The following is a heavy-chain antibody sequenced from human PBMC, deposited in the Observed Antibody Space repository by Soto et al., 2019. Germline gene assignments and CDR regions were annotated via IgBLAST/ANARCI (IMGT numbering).Heavy chain of an antibody. J-gene: IGHJ6*02. CDR1: GGTFSSYA. V-gene: IGHV1-69*06. D-gene: IGHD4-17*01. Sequence: QVPLVQSGAEVKKPGSSVKVSCKASGGTFSSYAISWVRQAPGQGLEWMGGIIPIFGTANYAQKFQGRVTITADKSTSTAYMELSSLRSEDTAVYDCARVGSTVTTFLYYYYYGMDVWGQGPTVTVSS. CDR2: IIPIFGTA. CDR3: ARVGSTVTTFLYYYYYGMDV.